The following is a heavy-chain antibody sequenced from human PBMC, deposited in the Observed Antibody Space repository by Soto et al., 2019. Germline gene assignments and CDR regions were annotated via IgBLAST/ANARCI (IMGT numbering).Heavy chain of an antibody. CDR3: ATSDPFVDY. J-gene: IGHJ4*02. CDR2: IQQDGSEK. CDR1: GFTFSSFW. Sequence: GGSLRLSCAASGFTFSSFWMSWVRQAPGQGLEWVASIQQDGSEKYYVDSVKGRFTISRDNAKNSLYLQMNSLRAEDTAVYYCATSDPFVDYWGQGTLVTVSS. V-gene: IGHV3-7*03.